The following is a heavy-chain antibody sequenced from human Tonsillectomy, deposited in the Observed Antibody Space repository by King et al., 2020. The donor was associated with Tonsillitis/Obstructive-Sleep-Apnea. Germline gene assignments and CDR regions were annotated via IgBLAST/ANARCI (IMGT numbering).Heavy chain of an antibody. D-gene: IGHD2-2*01. CDR2: ISGSGDIT. CDR1: GFSFSSYV. Sequence: VQLVESGGGLVQPGGSLRLSCAASGFSFSSYVMSWVRQAPGKGLEWVSGISGSGDITNYADSVKGRFTISRDNSKNTLYLQMNSLRAEDTAVYSCARPPQSSRTSCHRLDHWGQGTLVTVSS. CDR3: ARPPQSSRTSCHRLDH. J-gene: IGHJ4*02. V-gene: IGHV3-23*04.